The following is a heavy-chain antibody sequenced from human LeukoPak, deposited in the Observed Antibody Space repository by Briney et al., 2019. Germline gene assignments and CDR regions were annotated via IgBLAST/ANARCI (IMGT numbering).Heavy chain of an antibody. CDR2: IWNDGSNE. J-gene: IGHJ6*02. Sequence: GRSLRLSCVASGFIFSTYGMHWVRQAPGKGLEWVAIIWNDGSNEYYADSVKGRFTISRDNSKNTLYLQMNSLRGEDTALYYCARESGPSASLTDYYYYGMDVWGHGTTVTVSS. CDR1: GFIFSTYG. CDR3: ARESGPSASLTDYYYYGMDV. D-gene: IGHD1-14*01. V-gene: IGHV3-33*01.